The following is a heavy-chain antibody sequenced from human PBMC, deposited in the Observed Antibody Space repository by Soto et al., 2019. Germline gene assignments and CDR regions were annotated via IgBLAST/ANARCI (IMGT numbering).Heavy chain of an antibody. V-gene: IGHV4-31*03. CDR2: IYYSGST. J-gene: IGHJ6*03. D-gene: IGHD4-17*01. Sequence: SETLSLTCTVSGGSISSGGYYWSWIRQHPGKGLEWIGYIYYSGSTYYNPSLKSRVTISVDTSKNQFSLKLSSVTAADTAVYYCASKVHDYGDLLNYYYYYMDVWGKGTTVTVSS. CDR3: ASKVHDYGDLLNYYYYYMDV. CDR1: GGSISSGGYY.